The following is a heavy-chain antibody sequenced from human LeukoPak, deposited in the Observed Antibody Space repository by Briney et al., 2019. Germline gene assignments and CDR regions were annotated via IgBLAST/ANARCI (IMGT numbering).Heavy chain of an antibody. V-gene: IGHV3-11*01. CDR3: AAGRDIAVAGPGGYFDY. CDR1: GFTFSDYH. Sequence: GASLRLSCAAPGFTFSDYHMNWIRQAPGKGLEWVSYISPGGNTIYFADSVNGRFTLSRDSARNSLSLQMNSLTAEDTAVYYCAAGRDIAVAGPGGYFDYWGRGTLVTVSS. D-gene: IGHD6-19*01. J-gene: IGHJ4*02. CDR2: ISPGGNTI.